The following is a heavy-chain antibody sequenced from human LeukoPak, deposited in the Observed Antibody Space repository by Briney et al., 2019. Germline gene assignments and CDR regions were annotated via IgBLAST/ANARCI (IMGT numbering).Heavy chain of an antibody. J-gene: IGHJ4*02. CDR2: ISSDGRIT. CDR3: ARVSGWYWFDK. Sequence: PGGSLRLSCSASGYTFSTYAMHWVRQAPGKGLGYVSAISSDGRITYYANSVKGRFTISRDNSKNTLYLQMGSLRVEDMAVYYCARVSGWYWFDKWGQGTLVTVSS. D-gene: IGHD6-19*01. V-gene: IGHV3-64*01. CDR1: GYTFSTYA.